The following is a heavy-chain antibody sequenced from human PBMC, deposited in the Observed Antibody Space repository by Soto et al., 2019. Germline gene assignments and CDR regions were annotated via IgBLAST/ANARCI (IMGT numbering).Heavy chain of an antibody. CDR1: GGSFSGYY. D-gene: IGHD3-9*01. Sequence: QVQLQQWGAGPLRPLETLSLTCGVSGGSFSGYYWAWIRQSPGKGLEWIGEINDRGSINYNPSLKSRVSISVYPSKHHYSLNLRSVTAADTAVYYCARESHDILTGPPWVWYFDLWGRGTLVTVSS. J-gene: IGHJ2*01. CDR3: ARESHDILTGPPWVWYFDL. V-gene: IGHV4-34*01. CDR2: INDRGSI.